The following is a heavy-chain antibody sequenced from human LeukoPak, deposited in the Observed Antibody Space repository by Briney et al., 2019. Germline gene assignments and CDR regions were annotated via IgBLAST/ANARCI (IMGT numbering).Heavy chain of an antibody. Sequence: PGGSLRLSRAASGFTFSKYWMHWVRQVPGKGLVWVSLINGDGSTTNYADFVKGRFTISRDNAKNTLSLQVSSLRAEDTAVYYCATGNYYDSRGYYTFGYWGQGTLVTVSS. CDR1: GFTFSKYW. V-gene: IGHV3-74*01. D-gene: IGHD3-22*01. J-gene: IGHJ1*01. CDR3: ATGNYYDSRGYYTFGY. CDR2: INGDGSTT.